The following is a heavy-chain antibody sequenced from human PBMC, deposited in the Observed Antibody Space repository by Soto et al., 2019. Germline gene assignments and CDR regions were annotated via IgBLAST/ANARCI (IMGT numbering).Heavy chain of an antibody. CDR2: MYNTGST. D-gene: IGHD2-21*02. V-gene: IGHV4-59*01. CDR3: ARDLWGYCGTDCYPLDV. CDR1: GGTISRYY. Sequence: QVQLQESGPGLVKPSETLSLTCTVSGGTISRYYWSWIRQPPGKGLEWIGYMYNTGSTVYNPSFTSRVTRSVDTSKNQFSRKLNSVTAADTAVYYCARDLWGYCGTDCYPLDVWGQGTTVTVSS. J-gene: IGHJ6*02.